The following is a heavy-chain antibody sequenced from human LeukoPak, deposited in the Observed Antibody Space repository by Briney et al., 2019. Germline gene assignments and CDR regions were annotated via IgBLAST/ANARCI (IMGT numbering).Heavy chain of an antibody. CDR1: GFTFSSYA. Sequence: PGGSLRLSCAASGFTFSSYAMSWVRQAPGKGLEWVSAISGSGGSTYYADSVKGRVTISRDNSKNTLYLQMNSLRAEDTAVYYCAKDPGRILGPPWVWFDPWGQGTLVTVSS. CDR3: AKDPGRILGPPWVWFDP. J-gene: IGHJ5*02. V-gene: IGHV3-23*01. CDR2: ISGSGGST. D-gene: IGHD2-15*01.